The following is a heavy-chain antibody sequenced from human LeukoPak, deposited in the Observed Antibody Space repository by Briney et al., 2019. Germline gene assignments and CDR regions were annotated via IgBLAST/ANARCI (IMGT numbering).Heavy chain of an antibody. V-gene: IGHV4-59*01. J-gene: IGHJ3*02. D-gene: IGHD6-19*01. CDR1: GGSISSYY. Sequence: SGTLSLTCTVSGGSISSYYWSWIRQPPGKGLEWIGYIYYSGSTNYNPSLKSRVTISVDTSKNQFSLKLSSVTAADTAVYYCASIAVAGWDAFDIWGQGTMVTVSS. CDR2: IYYSGST. CDR3: ASIAVAGWDAFDI.